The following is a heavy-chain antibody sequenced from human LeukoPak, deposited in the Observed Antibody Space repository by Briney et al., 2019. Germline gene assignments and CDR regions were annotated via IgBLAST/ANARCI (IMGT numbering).Heavy chain of an antibody. V-gene: IGHV3-21*01. CDR3: ARDGSGRYYYYYYMDV. CDR2: ISVRSNYI. CDR1: GYTFSSFS. D-gene: IGHD6-19*01. Sequence: PGGSLRLSCVASGYTFSSFSINWVRQAPGKGLEWVSSISVRSNYIYYADSVRGRFSISRDNAKNSLYLQMNSLRAEDTAVYYCARDGSGRYYYYYYMDVWGKGTTVTVSS. J-gene: IGHJ6*03.